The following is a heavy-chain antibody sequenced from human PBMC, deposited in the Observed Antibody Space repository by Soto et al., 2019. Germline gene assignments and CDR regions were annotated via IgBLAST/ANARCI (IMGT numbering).Heavy chain of an antibody. CDR3: ARGLVLRFLEWLSALGY. D-gene: IGHD3-3*01. J-gene: IGHJ4*02. Sequence: EVQLVESGGGLVKPGGSLRLSCAASGFTFSSYSMNWVRQAPGKGLEWVSSISSSSSYIYYADSVKRRFTISRDNAKNSLYLQMNSLRAEDTAVYYCARGLVLRFLEWLSALGYWGQGTLVTVSS. V-gene: IGHV3-21*01. CDR1: GFTFSSYS. CDR2: ISSSSSYI.